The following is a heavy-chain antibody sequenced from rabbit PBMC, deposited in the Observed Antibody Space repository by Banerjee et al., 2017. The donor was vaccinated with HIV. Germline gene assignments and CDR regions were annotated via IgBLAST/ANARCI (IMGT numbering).Heavy chain of an antibody. J-gene: IGHJ4*01. D-gene: IGHD4-1*01. CDR3: AKWGSGWEFGL. CDR2: IATNSGST. V-gene: IGHV1S40*01. Sequence: QSLEESGGGLVQPEGSLALTCKASGFTISSSYYMCWVRQAPGKGLEWLGCIATNSGSTWCASWAKGRFTISKTSSTTVTLQMTSLTASDTATYFCAKWGSGWEFGLWGPGTLVTVS. CDR1: GFTISSSYY.